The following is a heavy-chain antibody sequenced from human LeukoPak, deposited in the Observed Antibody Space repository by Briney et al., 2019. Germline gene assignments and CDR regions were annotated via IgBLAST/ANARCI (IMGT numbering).Heavy chain of an antibody. CDR1: GYTFTSYD. D-gene: IGHD1-26*01. Sequence: ASVTVSCKASGYTFTSYDINWVRQAPGQGLEWMGWMNPNSGNTGYAQKFQGRVTITRNTSISTAYMELSSLRSEDTAVYYCARAYDSGSYGCDFWGQGTLVTVSS. J-gene: IGHJ4*02. V-gene: IGHV1-8*03. CDR2: MNPNSGNT. CDR3: ARAYDSGSYGCDF.